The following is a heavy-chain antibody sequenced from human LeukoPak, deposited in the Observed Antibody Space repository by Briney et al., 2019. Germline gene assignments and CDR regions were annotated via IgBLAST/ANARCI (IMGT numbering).Heavy chain of an antibody. CDR1: GYTFTGYY. CDR2: ININSGGT. J-gene: IGHJ3*02. D-gene: IGHD3-10*01. CDR3: AVIGELFDI. Sequence: ASVKVSCKASGYTFTGYYMHWVRQAPGQGLEWMGRININSGGTNYAQTFQGRVTMTRDTSISTAHMELSRLRSDDTAVYYCAVIGELFDIWGQGTMVTVSS. V-gene: IGHV1-2*06.